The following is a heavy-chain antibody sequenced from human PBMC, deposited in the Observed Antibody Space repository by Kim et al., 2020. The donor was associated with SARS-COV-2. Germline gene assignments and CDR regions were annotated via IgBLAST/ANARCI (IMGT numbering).Heavy chain of an antibody. V-gene: IGHV1-46*01. CDR2: INPSGGST. Sequence: ASVKVSCKASGYTFTSYYMHWVRQAPGQGLEWMGIINPSGGSTSYAQKFQGRVTMTRDTSTSTVYMELSSLRSEDTAVYYCARAPPHYYGSGSYYLGYYYGMDVWGQGTTVTVSS. CDR1: GYTFTSYY. CDR3: ARAPPHYYGSGSYYLGYYYGMDV. D-gene: IGHD3-10*01. J-gene: IGHJ6*02.